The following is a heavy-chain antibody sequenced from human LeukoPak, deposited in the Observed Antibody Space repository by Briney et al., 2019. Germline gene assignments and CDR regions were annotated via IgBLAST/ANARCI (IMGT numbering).Heavy chain of an antibody. CDR1: GFTFSSYA. D-gene: IGHD3-10*01. J-gene: IGHJ4*02. V-gene: IGHV3-23*01. CDR2: ISGSGGST. Sequence: PGGSLRLSCAASGFTFSSYAMSWARQAPGKGLEWVSAISGSGGSTYYADSVKGRFTISRDNSKNTLYLQMNSLRAEDTAVYYCAKDWAITMVRGVIADYWGQGTLVTVSS. CDR3: AKDWAITMVRGVIADY.